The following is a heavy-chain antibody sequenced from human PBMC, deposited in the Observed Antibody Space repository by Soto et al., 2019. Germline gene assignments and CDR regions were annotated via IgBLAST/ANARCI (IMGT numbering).Heavy chain of an antibody. V-gene: IGHV1-8*01. CDR1: GYSFTSLD. Sequence: QVQLVQSGAEVREPGASVKVSCKASGYSFTSLDINWVRQTAGQGLEWMGWMEPSTGRTGYAQKFQGRVTMTRDTSINPAYMELTTLKSDDTAFYYGVRGVSAGVDYWGQGTLVIVSS. J-gene: IGHJ4*02. CDR2: MEPSTGRT. D-gene: IGHD1-26*01. CDR3: VRGVSAGVDY.